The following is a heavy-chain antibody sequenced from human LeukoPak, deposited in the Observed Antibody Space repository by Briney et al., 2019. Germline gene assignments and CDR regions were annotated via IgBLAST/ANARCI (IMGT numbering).Heavy chain of an antibody. Sequence: GGSLRLSCAASGFTFSSYSMNWVRQAPGKGLEWVSSISSSSYIYYADSVKGRFTISRDNAKNSLYLQMNSLRAEDTAVYYCARSRAWLYSGSWYTDYWGQGTLVTVSS. J-gene: IGHJ4*02. V-gene: IGHV3-21*01. CDR1: GFTFSSYS. D-gene: IGHD6-13*01. CDR3: ARSRAWLYSGSWYTDY. CDR2: ISSSSYI.